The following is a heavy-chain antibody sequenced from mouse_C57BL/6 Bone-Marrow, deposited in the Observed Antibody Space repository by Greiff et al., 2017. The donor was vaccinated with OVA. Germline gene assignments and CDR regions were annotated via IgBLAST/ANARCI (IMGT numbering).Heavy chain of an antibody. V-gene: IGHV1-81*01. Sequence: QVQLQQSGAELARPGASVKLSCKASGYTFTSYGISWVKQRTGQGLEWIGEIYPRSGNTYYNEKFKGKATLTADKSSSTAYMELRSLTSEDSAVYFCARSSIYDGYFWYFDVCGTVTKVTGTS. J-gene: IGHJ1*03. CDR1: GYTFTSYG. D-gene: IGHD2-3*01. CDR2: IYPRSGNT. CDR3: ARSSIYDGYFWYFDV.